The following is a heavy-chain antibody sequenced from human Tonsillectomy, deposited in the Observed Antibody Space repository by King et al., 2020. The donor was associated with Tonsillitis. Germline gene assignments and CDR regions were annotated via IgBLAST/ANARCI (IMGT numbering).Heavy chain of an antibody. V-gene: IGHV4-31*03. CDR1: GASISNGDYY. Sequence: HVQLQESGPGLLKPSQTLSLTCTVSGASISNGDYYWSWIRQHPGKGLEWIGYISYSGSTYYYPSLQSRVTMSVDTSKNQFCLKLSSVAAADSAVYYCASYAYTFWTSIGWGQGTLVTVSS. CDR2: ISYSGST. J-gene: IGHJ4*02. D-gene: IGHD3/OR15-3a*01. CDR3: ASYAYTFWTSIG.